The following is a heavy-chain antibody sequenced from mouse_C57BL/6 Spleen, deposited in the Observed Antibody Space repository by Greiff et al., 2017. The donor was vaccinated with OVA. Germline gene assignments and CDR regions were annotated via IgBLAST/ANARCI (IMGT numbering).Heavy chain of an antibody. CDR1: GYTFTDYE. CDR3: TRSVGFAY. CDR2: IDPETGGT. J-gene: IGHJ3*01. V-gene: IGHV1-15*01. Sequence: VQLQQSGAELVRPGASVTLSCKASGYTFTDYEMHWVKQTPVHGLEWIGAIDPETGGTAYNQKFKGKAILTADKSSSTAYMELRSLTSEDSAVYYCTRSVGFAYWGQGTLVTVSA.